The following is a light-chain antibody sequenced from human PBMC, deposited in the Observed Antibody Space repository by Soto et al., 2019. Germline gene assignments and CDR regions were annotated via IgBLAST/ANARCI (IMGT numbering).Light chain of an antibody. CDR1: QSINTY. J-gene: IGKJ5*01. CDR2: GTS. V-gene: IGKV1-39*01. CDR3: QQSFSTLLIT. Sequence: DIQMTQSPPFLSASVGDRVTISCRASQSINTYLNWYQHKPGKAPKLLIYGTSDLQSGVPSRFSGGGSGTDFTLTISSLQPEDFATYYCQQSFSTLLITFGQGTRLEFK.